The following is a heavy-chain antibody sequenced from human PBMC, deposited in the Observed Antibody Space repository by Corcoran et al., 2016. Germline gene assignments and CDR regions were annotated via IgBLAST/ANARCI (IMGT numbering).Heavy chain of an antibody. J-gene: IGHJ6*02. CDR2: INSDGSST. CDR1: GFTFSSYW. V-gene: IGHV3-74*01. CDR3: AREWVYCSSTSCYYYYYYGMDV. Sequence: EVQLVESGGGLVQPGGSLRLSCAASGFTFSSYWMHWVRQAPGKGLVWVSRINSDGSSTSYADSVKGRFTISRDNAKNTLYLQMNSLRAEDTAVYYCAREWVYCSSTSCYYYYYYGMDVWGQGTTVTVSS. D-gene: IGHD2-2*01.